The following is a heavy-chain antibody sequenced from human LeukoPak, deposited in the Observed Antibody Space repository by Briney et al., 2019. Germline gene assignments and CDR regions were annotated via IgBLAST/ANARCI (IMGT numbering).Heavy chain of an antibody. J-gene: IGHJ3*02. D-gene: IGHD1-14*01. CDR3: ARIDSRRTFAI. CDR2: IKQDGSEK. Sequence: PGGSLRLSCAASGFTFSSYWMSWVRQAPGKGLEWVANIKQDGSEKYYVDSVKGRCTISRDNAKNSLYLQMNSLRAEDTAVYYCARIDSRRTFAIWGQGTMVTVSS. CDR1: GFTFSSYW. V-gene: IGHV3-7*01.